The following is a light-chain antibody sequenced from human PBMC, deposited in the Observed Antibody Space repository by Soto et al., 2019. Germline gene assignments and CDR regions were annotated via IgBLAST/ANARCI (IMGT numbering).Light chain of an antibody. J-gene: IGKJ3*01. CDR2: GAS. CDR3: QQYGSSPFT. CDR1: QSVSSSY. V-gene: IGKV3-20*01. Sequence: EIVLTQYPGTLSLSPGERATLSCRASQSVSSSYLAWYQQKPGQAPRLLIYGASSRATGIPDRFSGSGSGTDFTLTISRLEPDYFAVYYCQQYGSSPFTFGPGTKVDIK.